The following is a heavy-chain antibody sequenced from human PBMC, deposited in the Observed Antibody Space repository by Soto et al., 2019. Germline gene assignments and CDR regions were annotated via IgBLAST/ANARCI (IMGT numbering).Heavy chain of an antibody. CDR1: GFSFSNYW. D-gene: IGHD2-15*01. CDR2: IRPDGSEQ. J-gene: IGHJ4*02. Sequence: GRSLRLYCADPGFSFSNYWMSWVRQAPGKGLEWVATIRPDGSEQYYVDSVEGRLTISRDNAKSSLYLQMNSLRAEDTAVYYCARPGCGGGTCYSSWGQGSQVTVS. V-gene: IGHV3-7*03. CDR3: ARPGCGGGTCYSS.